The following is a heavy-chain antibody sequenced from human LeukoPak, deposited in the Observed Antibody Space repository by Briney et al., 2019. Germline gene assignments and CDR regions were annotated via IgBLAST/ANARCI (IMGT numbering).Heavy chain of an antibody. CDR2: IYSGGST. V-gene: IGHV3-66*01. D-gene: IGHD6-13*01. CDR1: GFTFSDYY. CDR3: ARIPGIAAAGMDVYYYYGMDV. Sequence: PGGSLRLSCAASGFTFSDYYMSWVRQAPGKGLEWVSVIYSGGSTYHADSVKGRFTISRDNSKNTLYLQMNSLRAEDTAVYYCARIPGIAAAGMDVYYYYGMDVWGQGTTVTVSS. J-gene: IGHJ6*02.